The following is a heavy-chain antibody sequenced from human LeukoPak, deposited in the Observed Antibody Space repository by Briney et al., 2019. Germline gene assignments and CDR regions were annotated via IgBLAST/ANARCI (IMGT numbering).Heavy chain of an antibody. J-gene: IGHJ5*02. CDR3: TRDAGGGDCYSCPNWFDP. Sequence: ASVKVSCKASGYTFTGYYMHWVRQAPGQGLEWMGWINPNSGGTNYAQKFQGRVTMTRDTSISTAYMELSRLRSDATAVYYCTRDAGGGDCYSCPNWFDPWGQGTLVTVSS. CDR1: GYTFTGYY. D-gene: IGHD2-21*02. CDR2: INPNSGGT. V-gene: IGHV1-2*02.